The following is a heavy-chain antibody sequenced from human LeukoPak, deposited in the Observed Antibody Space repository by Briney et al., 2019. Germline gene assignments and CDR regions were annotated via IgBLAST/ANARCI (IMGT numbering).Heavy chain of an antibody. CDR3: ARDQGRTADYVWGTYFDY. Sequence: GASVKVSCKASGYSFTSYYIHWVRQAPGQGLEWMGMFNPNYGGTAYAQMFKGGVTLTRDTSRSTVYMELSSLKSEDTAVYFCARDQGRTADYVWGTYFDYWGQGALVTVSS. V-gene: IGHV1-46*01. CDR2: FNPNYGGT. J-gene: IGHJ4*02. D-gene: IGHD3-16*01. CDR1: GYSFTSYY.